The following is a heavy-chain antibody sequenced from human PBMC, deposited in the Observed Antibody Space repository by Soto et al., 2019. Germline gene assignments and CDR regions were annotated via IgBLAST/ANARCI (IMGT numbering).Heavy chain of an antibody. D-gene: IGHD5-18*01. Sequence: SVKVSCKASGYTFTSYGISWVRQAPGQGLEWMGWISAYNGNTNYAQKLQGRVTMTTDTSTSTAYMELSSLRSDDTAVYYCARARSGYSYGYYYYYGMDVWGQGTTVTVSS. CDR1: GYTFTSYG. V-gene: IGHV1-18*01. J-gene: IGHJ6*02. CDR2: ISAYNGNT. CDR3: ARARSGYSYGYYYYYGMDV.